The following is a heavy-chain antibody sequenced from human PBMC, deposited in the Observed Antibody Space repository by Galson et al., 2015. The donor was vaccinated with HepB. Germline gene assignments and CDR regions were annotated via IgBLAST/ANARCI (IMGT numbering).Heavy chain of an antibody. V-gene: IGHV1-2*04. J-gene: IGHJ6*02. CDR3: ARDGAGGSSYYYYGMDV. CDR1: GYTFTGYY. D-gene: IGHD1-26*01. CDR2: INPNSGGT. Sequence: SVKVSCKASGYTFTGYYMHWVRQAPGQGLEWMGWINPNSGGTNYALKFQGWVTMTRDTSISTAYMELSRLRSDDTAVYYCARDGAGGSSYYYYGMDVWGQGTTVTVSS.